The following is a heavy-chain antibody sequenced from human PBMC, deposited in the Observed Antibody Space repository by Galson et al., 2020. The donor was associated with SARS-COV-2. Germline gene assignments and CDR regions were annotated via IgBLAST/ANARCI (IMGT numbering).Heavy chain of an antibody. CDR1: GFTFSSYA. D-gene: IGHD6-6*01. CDR2: ISYDGSNK. Sequence: GGSLRLSCAASGFTFSSYAMHWVRQAPGKGLEWVAVISYDGSNKYYADSVKGRFTISRDNSKNTLYLQMNSLRAEDTAVYYCATASSSGAYWGQGTLVTVSS. V-gene: IGHV3-30-3*01. CDR3: ATASSSGAY. J-gene: IGHJ4*02.